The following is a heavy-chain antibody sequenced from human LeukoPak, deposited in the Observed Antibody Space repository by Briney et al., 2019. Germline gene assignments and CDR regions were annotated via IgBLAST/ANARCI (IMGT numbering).Heavy chain of an antibody. Sequence: GGSLRLSCAASGFTFTNYNMNWVRQAPGKGLEWGSYITSGSTTIYYADSVKGRFTISRDNAKNSLYLQMNSLRAEDTAVYYCARVYSSGWYEVYYFDYWGQGTLVTVSS. CDR1: GFTFTNYN. D-gene: IGHD6-19*01. V-gene: IGHV3-48*04. J-gene: IGHJ4*02. CDR3: ARVYSSGWYEVYYFDY. CDR2: ITSGSTTI.